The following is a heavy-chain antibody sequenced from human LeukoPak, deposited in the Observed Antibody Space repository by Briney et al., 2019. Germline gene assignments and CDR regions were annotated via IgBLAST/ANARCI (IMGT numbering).Heavy chain of an antibody. CDR2: IYSGGTT. CDR1: EFTVSSNY. V-gene: IGHV3-53*01. Sequence: SGGSLRLSCAASEFTVSSNYMTWVRQAPGKGLEWVSVIYSGGTTYYADSVKGRFTISRDNSKNTLYLQMNSLRAEDTAVYYCARCKTYGSGSYCYYGMDGWGKGTTVT. CDR3: ARCKTYGSGSYCYYGMDG. D-gene: IGHD3-10*01. J-gene: IGHJ6*04.